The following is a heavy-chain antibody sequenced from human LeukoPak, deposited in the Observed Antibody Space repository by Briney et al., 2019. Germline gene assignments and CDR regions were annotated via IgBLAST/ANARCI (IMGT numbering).Heavy chain of an antibody. D-gene: IGHD6-19*01. CDR2: ISSSSSSYI. CDR1: GFTFSSYS. V-gene: IGHV3-21*01. CDR3: ARELAVARGVGFDY. Sequence: GGSLRLSCAASGFTFSSYSMNWVRQAPGKGLEWVSSISSSSSSYIYYADSVKGRFTISRDNAKNSLYLQMNSLRAEDTAVYYCARELAVARGVGFDYWGQGTLVTVSS. J-gene: IGHJ4*02.